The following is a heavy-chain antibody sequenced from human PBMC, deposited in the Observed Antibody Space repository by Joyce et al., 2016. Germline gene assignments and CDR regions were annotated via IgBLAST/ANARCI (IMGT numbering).Heavy chain of an antibody. D-gene: IGHD2-2*01. CDR2: IIPVFVTP. J-gene: IGHJ3*01. Sequence: QVHLVQSGAEVKMPGSSVKVSCQASGGSFGAQPFNWVRQTPGQGLEWIGGIIPVFVTPNYAQKFQGTVSITADTGTSTVFMEVRSLTSDDTAMYYCASGVAGYCSSSTCPRPLDVWGQGTMVIVS. CDR3: ASGVAGYCSSSTCPRPLDV. V-gene: IGHV1-69*14. CDR1: GGSFGAQP.